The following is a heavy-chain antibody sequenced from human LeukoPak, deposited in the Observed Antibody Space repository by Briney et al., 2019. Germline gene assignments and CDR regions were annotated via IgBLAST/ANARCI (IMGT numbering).Heavy chain of an antibody. D-gene: IGHD5-12*01. CDR2: IWHDGSNK. CDR1: GFTFSNYA. Sequence: GGSLRLSCVGSGFTFSNYAIHCIRQARGKGLEWVAVIWHDGSNKDYADSVKGRFTISRDNSKSTLYLQMNSLRAEDTAVYYCTTNPSDNSGYDNGVAYWGQGTLVTVSS. J-gene: IGHJ4*02. V-gene: IGHV3-33*01. CDR3: TTNPSDNSGYDNGVAY.